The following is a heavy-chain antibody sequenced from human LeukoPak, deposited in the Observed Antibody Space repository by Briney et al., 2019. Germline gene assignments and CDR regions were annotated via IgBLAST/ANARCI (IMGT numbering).Heavy chain of an antibody. Sequence: GGSLRLSCAASGFTFSSYSMNWVRQAPGKGLEWVPSISSSSSYIYYADSVKGRFTISRDNAKNSLYLQMNSLRAEDTAVYYCARDGPEGYYDSSGQYFDYWGQGTLVTVSS. CDR3: ARDGPEGYYDSSGQYFDY. CDR1: GFTFSSYS. CDR2: ISSSSSYI. V-gene: IGHV3-21*01. J-gene: IGHJ4*02. D-gene: IGHD3-22*01.